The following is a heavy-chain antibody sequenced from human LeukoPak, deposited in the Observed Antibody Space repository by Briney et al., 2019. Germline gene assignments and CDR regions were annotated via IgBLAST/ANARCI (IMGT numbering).Heavy chain of an antibody. CDR3: AREERLLWFGELYGVWFDP. V-gene: IGHV4-59*01. CDR1: GGSISSYY. J-gene: IGHJ5*02. Sequence: SETLSLTCTVSGGSISSYYWSWIRQPPGKGLEWIGYIYYSGGTNYNPSLKSRVTISVDTSKNQFSLKLSSVTAADTAVYYCAREERLLWFGELYGVWFDPWGQGTLVTVSS. CDR2: IYYSGGT. D-gene: IGHD3-10*01.